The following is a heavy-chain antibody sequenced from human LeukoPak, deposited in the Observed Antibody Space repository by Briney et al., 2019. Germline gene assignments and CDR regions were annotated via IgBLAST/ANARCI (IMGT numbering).Heavy chain of an antibody. Sequence: VGSLRLSCAASGLTFSSYDMTLVRQAPGKGLEWVSGISGRGGSTYYADSVKGRFTISRDNSRNTLYVQMNSLRAEDTAVYYCAKEGRGHYMDVWGKGTTVNIAS. CDR1: GLTFSSYD. J-gene: IGHJ6*03. CDR3: AKEGRGHYMDV. D-gene: IGHD3-16*01. CDR2: ISGRGGST. V-gene: IGHV3-23*01.